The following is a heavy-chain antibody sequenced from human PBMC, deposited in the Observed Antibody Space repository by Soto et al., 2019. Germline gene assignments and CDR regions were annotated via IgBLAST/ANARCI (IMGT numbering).Heavy chain of an antibody. CDR3: AKVLHYYDSSGYYRVGYYFDY. D-gene: IGHD3-22*01. J-gene: IGHJ4*02. CDR1: GFTFSSYA. CDR2: ISGSGGST. Sequence: GGSLRLSCAASGFTFSSYAMSWVHQAPGKGLEWVSAISGSGGSTYYADSVKGRFTISRDNSKNTLYLQMNSLRAEDTAVYYCAKVLHYYDSSGYYRVGYYFDYWGQGTLVTVSS. V-gene: IGHV3-23*01.